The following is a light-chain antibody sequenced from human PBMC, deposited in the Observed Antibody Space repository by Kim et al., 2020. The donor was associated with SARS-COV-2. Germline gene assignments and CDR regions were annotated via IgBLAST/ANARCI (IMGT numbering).Light chain of an antibody. CDR3: QQRSNWPLT. J-gene: IGKJ4*01. Sequence: LSPGERATVACRASQSVGTYLTWYQQKPGQAPRLLIYDASNRATGIPARFSGSGSGTDFTLTISSLAPEDFAVYYCQQRSNWPLTFGGGTQVEIK. V-gene: IGKV3-11*01. CDR1: QSVGTY. CDR2: DAS.